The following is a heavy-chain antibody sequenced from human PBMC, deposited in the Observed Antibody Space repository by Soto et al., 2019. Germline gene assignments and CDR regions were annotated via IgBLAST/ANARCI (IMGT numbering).Heavy chain of an antibody. Sequence: SVKVSCKASGGTFSSYAISWVRQAPGQGLEWMGGIIPIFGTANYAQKFQGRVTITADESTSTAYMELSSLRSEDTAVYYCARVRPGEFYYFDYWGQGTLVTVSS. CDR2: IIPIFGTA. V-gene: IGHV1-69*13. CDR1: GGTFSSYA. CDR3: ARVRPGEFYYFDY. J-gene: IGHJ4*02.